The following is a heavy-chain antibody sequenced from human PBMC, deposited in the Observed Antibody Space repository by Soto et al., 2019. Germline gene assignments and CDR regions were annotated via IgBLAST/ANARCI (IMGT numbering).Heavy chain of an antibody. V-gene: IGHV4-31*03. D-gene: IGHD1-26*01. J-gene: IGHJ4*02. CDR3: AGIYSGSPGGTLRY. CDR1: GGSISSGGYY. CDR2: IYYSGST. Sequence: QVQLQESGPGLVKPSQTLSLTYTVSGGSISSGGYYWSWIRQHPGKGLEWIGYIYYSGSTYYNPSLQSRVTISVDTSKNQFSLKLSSVTAADTAVYYCAGIYSGSPGGTLRYWGQGTLVTVSS.